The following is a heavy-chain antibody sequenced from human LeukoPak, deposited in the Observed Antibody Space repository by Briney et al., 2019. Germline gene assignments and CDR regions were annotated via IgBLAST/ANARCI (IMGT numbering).Heavy chain of an antibody. CDR2: ISAGGGRT. Sequence: GGSLRLSCAASGFTFSSYAMSWVRQAPGKGLEWVSVISAGGGRTSYADSVKGRFTVSRDNSKNTLYLQMNSLRAEDTAVYYCAREGVPYYYDSSGYYYFDYWGQGTLVTVSS. D-gene: IGHD3-22*01. CDR3: AREGVPYYYDSSGYYYFDY. CDR1: GFTFSSYA. V-gene: IGHV3-23*01. J-gene: IGHJ4*02.